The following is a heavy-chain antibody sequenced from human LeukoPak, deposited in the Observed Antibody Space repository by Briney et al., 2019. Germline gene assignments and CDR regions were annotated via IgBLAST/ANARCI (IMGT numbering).Heavy chain of an antibody. CDR3: ASYGSGSYYSGY. V-gene: IGHV3-66*01. CDR1: GFTVSSNY. D-gene: IGHD3-10*01. CDR2: IYSGGST. Sequence: GGSLRLSCAASGFTVSSNYMSWVRQAPGKGLEWVSVIYSGGSTYYADSVKGRFTISRDNSKNTLYFQMNSLRAEDTAVYYCASYGSGSYYSGYWGQGTLVTVSS. J-gene: IGHJ4*02.